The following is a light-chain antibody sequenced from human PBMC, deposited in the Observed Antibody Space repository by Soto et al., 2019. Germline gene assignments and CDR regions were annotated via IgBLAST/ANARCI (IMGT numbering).Light chain of an antibody. V-gene: IGKV1-39*01. CDR2: AAS. J-gene: IGKJ5*01. CDR3: QQSYSTTIT. CDR1: QSISSY. Sequence: DIQMTQSPSSLSASVGDRVTITCRASQSISSYLNWYHQKPGKAPKLLIYAASSLQSGVPSRFSGSGSGTDFTLTISSLKPEDFATYYCQQSYSTTITFGQGTRLEIK.